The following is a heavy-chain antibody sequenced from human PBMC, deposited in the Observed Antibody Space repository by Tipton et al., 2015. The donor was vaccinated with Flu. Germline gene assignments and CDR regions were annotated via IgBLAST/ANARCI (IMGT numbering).Heavy chain of an antibody. Sequence: TLSLTCTVSGYSISSGYYWGLSRQPPGKGLEWIGSIYTSGSTYYTPSLKSRVTISVDPSKNQFSLKLSSVTAADTVVYYCARSYGDWGQGTLVTVSS. CDR1: GYSISSGYY. J-gene: IGHJ4*02. CDR2: IYTSGST. CDR3: ARSYGD. D-gene: IGHD4-17*01. V-gene: IGHV4-38-2*02.